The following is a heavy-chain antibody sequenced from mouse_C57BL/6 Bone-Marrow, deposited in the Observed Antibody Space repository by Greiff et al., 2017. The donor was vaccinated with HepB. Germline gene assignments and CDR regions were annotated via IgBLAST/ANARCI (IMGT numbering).Heavy chain of an antibody. D-gene: IGHD1-1*01. CDR3: ARWGNYYGNAMDY. CDR1: GYSFTGYF. V-gene: IGHV1-20*01. CDR2: INPYNGDT. Sequence: VHVKQSGPELVKPGDSVKISCKASGYSFTGYFMNWVMQSHGKSLEWIGRINPYNGDTFYNQKFKGKATLTVDKSSSTAHMELRSLTSEDSAVYYCARWGNYYGNAMDYWGQGTSVTVSS. J-gene: IGHJ4*01.